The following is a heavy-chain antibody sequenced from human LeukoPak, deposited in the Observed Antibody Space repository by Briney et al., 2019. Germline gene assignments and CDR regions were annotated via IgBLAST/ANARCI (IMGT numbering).Heavy chain of an antibody. D-gene: IGHD5-24*01. V-gene: IGHV3-33*01. Sequence: GGSLRLSCAASGFTFSSYGMHWVRQAPGKGLEWVAVIWYDGSNKYYADSVKGRFTISRDNSKNTLYLQMNSLRAEDTAVYYCARDRERWLQRRYMDVWGKGTTVTVSS. J-gene: IGHJ6*03. CDR3: ARDRERWLQRRYMDV. CDR2: IWYDGSNK. CDR1: GFTFSSYG.